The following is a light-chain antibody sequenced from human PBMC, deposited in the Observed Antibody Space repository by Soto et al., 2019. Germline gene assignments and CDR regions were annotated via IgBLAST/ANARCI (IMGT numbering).Light chain of an antibody. CDR1: QSVSSNY. CDR3: QQYGSSPGWT. J-gene: IGKJ1*01. CDR2: GAS. V-gene: IGKV3-20*01. Sequence: EIVLTQSPGTLSLSPGERATLSCRASQSVSSNYLAWYQQKPGQAPRLLIYGASSRATGIPDRFSGSGSGTDFTLTISRLEPEAFAVYYCQQYGSSPGWTFGQGTKVEIK.